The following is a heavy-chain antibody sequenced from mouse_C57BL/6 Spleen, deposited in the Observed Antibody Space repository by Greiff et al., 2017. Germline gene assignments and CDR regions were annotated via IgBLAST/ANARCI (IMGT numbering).Heavy chain of an antibody. V-gene: IGHV7-3*01. J-gene: IGHJ2*01. D-gene: IGHD2-5*01. CDR2: IRNKANGYTT. Sequence: EVKLMESGGGLVQPGGSLSLSCAASGFTFTDYYMSWVRQPPGKALEWLGFIRNKANGYTTEYSASVKGRFTISRDNSQSILYLQMNALRAEDSATYYCARYIYQSNNGFDYWGQGTTLTVSS. CDR1: GFTFTDYY. CDR3: ARYIYQSNNGFDY.